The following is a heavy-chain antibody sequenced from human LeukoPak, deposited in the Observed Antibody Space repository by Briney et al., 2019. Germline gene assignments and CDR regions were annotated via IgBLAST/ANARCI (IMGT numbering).Heavy chain of an antibody. CDR1: GFTVSSNY. CDR2: IYSGGST. CDR3: ARSGSDSSSLTFDY. D-gene: IGHD6-13*01. J-gene: IGHJ4*02. Sequence: PGGSLRLSCAASGFTVSSNYMSWVRQAPGKGLEWVSVIYSGGSTYYADSVKGRFTISRDNSKNTLYLQMNSLRAEDTGVYYCARSGSDSSSLTFDYWGQGTLVTVSS. V-gene: IGHV3-53*01.